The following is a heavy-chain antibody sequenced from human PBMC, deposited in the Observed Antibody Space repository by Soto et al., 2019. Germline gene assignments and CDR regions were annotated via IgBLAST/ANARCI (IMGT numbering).Heavy chain of an antibody. CDR2: IIPIFGTA. Sequence: QVQLVQSGAEVKKPGSSVKVSCKASGGTFSSYAISWVRQAPGQGLEWMGGIIPIFGTANYAQKFQGRVTITADESTSTAYMELSSLRSEDTAVYYCARDRIAVAALPEVYYGMDVWGQGTTVTVSS. J-gene: IGHJ6*02. D-gene: IGHD6-19*01. V-gene: IGHV1-69*12. CDR1: GGTFSSYA. CDR3: ARDRIAVAALPEVYYGMDV.